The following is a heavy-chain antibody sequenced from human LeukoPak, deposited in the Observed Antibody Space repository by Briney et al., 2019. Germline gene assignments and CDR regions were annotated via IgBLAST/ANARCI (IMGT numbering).Heavy chain of an antibody. CDR3: ARSYSGYSSV. D-gene: IGHD6-19*01. CDR1: GGSISSYY. Sequence: SETLSLTCTVSGGSISSYYWSWIRQSPGKGLEWIGFIDYSGNTNYNPSLKSRVTMSVDTSKNQFSLKLSSVTAADTAVYYCARSYSGYSSVWGQGTLVTVSS. CDR2: IDYSGNT. V-gene: IGHV4-59*12. J-gene: IGHJ4*02.